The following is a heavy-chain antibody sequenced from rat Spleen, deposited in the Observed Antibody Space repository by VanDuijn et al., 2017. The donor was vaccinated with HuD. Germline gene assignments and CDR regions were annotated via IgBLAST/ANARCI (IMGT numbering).Heavy chain of an antibody. V-gene: IGHV5-22*01. CDR3: ARDGGLRVDY. Sequence: EVQLAETGGGLVQPGRSLKLSCAASGFTFSDYYMAWVRQAPKKGLEWVASISYEGSSTYYGDSVKGRFTISRDNAKSTLYLQMNSLRSEDTATYYCARDGGLRVDYWGQGVMVTVSS. CDR2: ISYEGSST. D-gene: IGHD1-11*01. CDR1: GFTFSDYY. J-gene: IGHJ2*01.